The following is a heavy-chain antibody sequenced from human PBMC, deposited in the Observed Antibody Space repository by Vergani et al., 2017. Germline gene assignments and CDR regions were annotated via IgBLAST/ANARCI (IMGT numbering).Heavy chain of an antibody. CDR3: ASFWYYYGSGSYYKNDAFDI. J-gene: IGHJ3*02. CDR2: IIPIFGTA. Sequence: QVQLVQSGAEVKKPGSSVKVSCKASGGTFSSYAISWVRQAPGQGLEWMGGIIPIFGTANYAQKFQGRVTITADKSTSTAYMELSSLRSEDTAVYYCASFWYYYGSGSYYKNDAFDIWGQGTMVTVSS. D-gene: IGHD3-10*01. V-gene: IGHV1-69*06. CDR1: GGTFSSYA.